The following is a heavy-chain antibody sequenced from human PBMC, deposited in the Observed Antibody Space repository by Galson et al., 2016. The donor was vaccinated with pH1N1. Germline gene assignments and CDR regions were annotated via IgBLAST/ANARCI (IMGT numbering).Heavy chain of an antibody. CDR3: ARVSSSIPFDP. CDR2: INPDSGST. V-gene: IGHV1-2*02. J-gene: IGHJ5*02. D-gene: IGHD6-13*01. CDR1: GYTFTGYY. Sequence: SVKVSCKASGYTFTGYYIHWVRQAPGQGLEWMGWINPDSGSTTYTQNLLGRVTMTRDASISTAFMEVNSLKPDDTAVYYCARVSSSIPFDPWGQGTLVTVSS.